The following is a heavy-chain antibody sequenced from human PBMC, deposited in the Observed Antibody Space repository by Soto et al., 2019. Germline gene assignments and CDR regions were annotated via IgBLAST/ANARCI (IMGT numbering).Heavy chain of an antibody. J-gene: IGHJ6*02. CDR3: ARGWRVGAGVKFYYSLDV. CDR2: IGGLTSYI. V-gene: IGHV3-21*01. CDR1: GSRLSTYD. D-gene: IGHD6-13*01. Sequence: GSLRLSSAPSGSRLSTYDINWVRQAPGKGLEWVSTIGGLTSYIYYADSLKGRFTISRDNAKNSLYLQMNSLRAEDTAVYYCARGWRVGAGVKFYYSLDVWGQGTTVTVSS.